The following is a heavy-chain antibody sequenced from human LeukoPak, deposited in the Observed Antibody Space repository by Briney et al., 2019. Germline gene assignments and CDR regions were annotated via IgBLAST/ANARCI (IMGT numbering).Heavy chain of an antibody. Sequence: PGGSLRLSCAASVFTFSSYSMKWVRQAPGKGPEWVSSISSSSSYIYYADSVKGRFTISRDNAKNSLFLHMTSLRAEDTAVYYCASLDFWSGKDYYYGMDVWGQGTTVTVSS. V-gene: IGHV3-21*01. J-gene: IGHJ6*02. CDR1: VFTFSSYS. D-gene: IGHD3-3*01. CDR2: ISSSSSYI. CDR3: ASLDFWSGKDYYYGMDV.